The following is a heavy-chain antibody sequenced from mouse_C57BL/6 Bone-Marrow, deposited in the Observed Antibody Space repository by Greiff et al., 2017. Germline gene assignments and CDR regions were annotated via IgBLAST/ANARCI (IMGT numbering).Heavy chain of an antibody. V-gene: IGHV1-81*01. Sequence: VKLVESGAELARPGASVKLSCKASGYTFTSYGISWVKQRTGQGLEWIGKIYPRSGNTYYNEKFKGKATLTADKSSSTAYMELRSLTSEDSAVYFCARYGAYWGQGTLVTVSA. J-gene: IGHJ3*01. CDR1: GYTFTSYG. CDR2: IYPRSGNT. CDR3: ARYGAY. D-gene: IGHD1-1*02.